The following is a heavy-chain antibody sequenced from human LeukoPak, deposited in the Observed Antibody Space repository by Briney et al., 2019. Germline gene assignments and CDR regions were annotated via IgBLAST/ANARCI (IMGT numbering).Heavy chain of an antibody. CDR3: ARDPSSGYYYYFDY. D-gene: IGHD3-22*01. Sequence: PGGSLRLSCAASGFTVSSNYMSWVRQAPGKGLEWVSVIYSGGSTYYADSVKGRFTISRDNSKNTLYLQMNSLRPEDTAVYYCARDPSSGYYYYFDYWGQGTLVTVSS. CDR2: IYSGGST. CDR1: GFTVSSNY. J-gene: IGHJ4*02. V-gene: IGHV3-53*05.